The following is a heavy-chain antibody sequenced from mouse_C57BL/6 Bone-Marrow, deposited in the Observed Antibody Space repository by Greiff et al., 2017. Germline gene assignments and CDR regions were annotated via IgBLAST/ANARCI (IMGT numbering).Heavy chain of an antibody. Sequence: EVKLMESGGGLVQSGRSLRLSCATSGFTFSDFYMEWVRQAPGKGLEWIAASRNKANDYTTEYSASVKGRFIVSRDTSQSILYLQMNALRAEDTAIYYCARDDGYYEGNAMDYWGQGTSVTVSS. CDR3: ARDDGYYEGNAMDY. J-gene: IGHJ4*01. V-gene: IGHV7-1*01. D-gene: IGHD2-3*01. CDR2: SRNKANDYTT. CDR1: GFTFSDFY.